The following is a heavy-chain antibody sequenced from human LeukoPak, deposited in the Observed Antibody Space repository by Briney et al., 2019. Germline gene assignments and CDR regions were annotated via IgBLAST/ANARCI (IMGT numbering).Heavy chain of an antibody. V-gene: IGHV4-59*01. CDR1: GGSISNYY. CDR2: IYYSGTT. CDR3: ARGVYIAAAQYGY. Sequence: SETLSLTCTVSGGSISNYYWSWIRQPPGKGLEWIGYIYYSGTTNYNPSLKSRVTISVDTSKNQFSLKLNSVTATDTAVYYCARGVYIAAAQYGYWGQGTLVTVSS. D-gene: IGHD6-13*01. J-gene: IGHJ4*02.